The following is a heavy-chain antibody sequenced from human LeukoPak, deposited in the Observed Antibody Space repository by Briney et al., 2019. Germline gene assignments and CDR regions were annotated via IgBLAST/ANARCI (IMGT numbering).Heavy chain of an antibody. V-gene: IGHV4-39*07. Sequence: SETLSLTCTVSGVSISSSSYYWGWIRQPPGKGLEWIVSIYYSGSTYYNPSLKGRVTISVDTSKNQFSLKLSSVTAADTAVYYCARWILPPKKWLLNNNWFDPWGQGTLVTVSS. CDR3: ARWILPPKKWLLNNNWFDP. CDR1: GVSISSSSYY. D-gene: IGHD2-2*03. J-gene: IGHJ5*02. CDR2: IYYSGST.